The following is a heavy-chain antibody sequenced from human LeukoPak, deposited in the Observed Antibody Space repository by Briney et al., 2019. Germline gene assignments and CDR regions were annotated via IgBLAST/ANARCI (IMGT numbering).Heavy chain of an antibody. D-gene: IGHD5-18*01. J-gene: IGHJ5*02. CDR1: GGSISSSSYY. CDR3: ARRGYSYGSTNYWFDP. CDR2: IYYSGST. Sequence: SETLSLTCTVSGGSISSSSYYWGWIRQPPGKGLEWIGSIYYSGSTYYNPSLKSRVTISVDTSKSQFSLKLSSVTAADTAVYYCARRGYSYGSTNYWFDPWGQGTLVTVSS. V-gene: IGHV4-39*01.